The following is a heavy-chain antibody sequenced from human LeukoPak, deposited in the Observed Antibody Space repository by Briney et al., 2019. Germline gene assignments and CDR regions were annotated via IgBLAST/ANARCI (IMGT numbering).Heavy chain of an antibody. CDR3: ATDLGSGITTIVVGHRLGAFDI. CDR2: FDPEDGET. V-gene: IGHV1-24*01. D-gene: IGHD3-22*01. CDR1: GYTLTELS. J-gene: IGHJ3*02. Sequence: ASVKVSSKVSGYTLTELSMLWVRQAPGKGLEWMGGFDPEDGETIYAQKFQGRVTMTEDTSTDTAYMELSSLRSADTAVYYCATDLGSGITTIVVGHRLGAFDIWGQGTMVTVSS.